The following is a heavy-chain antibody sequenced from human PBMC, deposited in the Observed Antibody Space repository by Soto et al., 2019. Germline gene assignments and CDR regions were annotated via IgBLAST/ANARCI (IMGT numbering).Heavy chain of an antibody. CDR1: GFIFSSFG. CDR3: VRDLLGSGGHFDY. V-gene: IGHV3-33*01. CDR2: IWYDGSNT. D-gene: IGHD7-27*01. Sequence: GGSLRLSCAASGFIFSSFGMHWVRQAPGKGLEWVAHIWYDGSNTYYADSVKGRFTISRDNSRNALYLQMNSLRAEDTAVYHCVRDLLGSGGHFDYWGQGTPVTVSS. J-gene: IGHJ4*02.